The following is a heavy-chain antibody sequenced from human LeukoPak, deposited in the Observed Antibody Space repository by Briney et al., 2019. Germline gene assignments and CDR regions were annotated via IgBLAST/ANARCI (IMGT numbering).Heavy chain of an antibody. V-gene: IGHV3-7*01. D-gene: IGHD4/OR15-4a*01. Sequence: GGSLRLSCAASGFTFSSHWMSWVRQAPGKGLEWVANIRQDGNEIYYVDSVKGRFTISRDNAKNSLYLQMNSLRAEDTAVYYCARRAGAYSHPYDYWGQGTLVTVSS. CDR2: IRQDGNEI. CDR3: ARRAGAYSHPYDY. J-gene: IGHJ4*02. CDR1: GFTFSSHW.